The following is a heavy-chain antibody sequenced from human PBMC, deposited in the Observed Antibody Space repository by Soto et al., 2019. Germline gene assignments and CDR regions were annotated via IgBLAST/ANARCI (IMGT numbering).Heavy chain of an antibody. CDR3: ARHAVEMATISNFDY. J-gene: IGHJ4*02. D-gene: IGHD5-12*01. CDR2: IYYSGST. CDR1: GGSISSSSYY. Sequence: QLQLQESGPGLVKPSETLSLTCTVSGGSISSSSYYWGWIRQPPGKGLEWIGSIYYSGSTYYNPSLKGLVTISVDTSKNQFSLKLSSVTAADTAVYYCARHAVEMATISNFDYWGQGTLVTVSS. V-gene: IGHV4-39*01.